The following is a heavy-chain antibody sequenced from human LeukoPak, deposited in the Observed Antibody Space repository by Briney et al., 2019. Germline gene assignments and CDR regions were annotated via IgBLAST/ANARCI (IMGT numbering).Heavy chain of an antibody. CDR3: AKTAYYYGSAFDY. Sequence: SETLSLTCAVYGGSFSGYYWIWIRQPPGKGLEWLGEINHSGSTNYNPFLKSRVTISVDTSKNQFSLKLSSVTAADTAVYYCAKTAYYYGSAFDYWGQGTLVTVSS. J-gene: IGHJ4*02. V-gene: IGHV4-34*01. CDR2: INHSGST. CDR1: GGSFSGYY. D-gene: IGHD3-10*01.